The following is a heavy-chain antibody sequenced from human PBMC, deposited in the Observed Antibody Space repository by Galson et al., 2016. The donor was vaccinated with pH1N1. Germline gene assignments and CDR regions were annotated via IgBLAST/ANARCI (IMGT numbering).Heavy chain of an antibody. CDR1: GFTFSSYA. Sequence: SLRLSCAASGFTFSSYAMSWVRQAPGKGLEWVAAVSSSGGATYYADSVEGRFTISRDNSKNALFLQMNSLRVDDTAVYFCAKGFYGYVWGSYRHSGFESWGQGTTVTVSS. V-gene: IGHV3-23*01. CDR3: AKGFYGYVWGSYRHSGFES. CDR2: VSSSGGAT. J-gene: IGHJ6*02. D-gene: IGHD3-16*02.